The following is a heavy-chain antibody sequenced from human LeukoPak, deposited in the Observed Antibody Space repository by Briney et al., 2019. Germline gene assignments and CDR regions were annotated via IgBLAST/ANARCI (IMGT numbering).Heavy chain of an antibody. CDR1: GGSISSGSYY. Sequence: SQTLSLTCTVSGGSISSGSYYWRWIRRPAGKGLEWFGRIYTSGSTNYNPSLKSRVTISVDTSKSQFSLKLSCVTAADTAVYYCARGGVAASHYYFDYWGQGTLVTVSS. CDR3: ARGGVAASHYYFDY. CDR2: IYTSGST. J-gene: IGHJ4*02. V-gene: IGHV4-61*02. D-gene: IGHD2-15*01.